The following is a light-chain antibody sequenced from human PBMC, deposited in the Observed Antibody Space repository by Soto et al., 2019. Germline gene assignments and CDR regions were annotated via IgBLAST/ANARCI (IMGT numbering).Light chain of an antibody. CDR2: ATP. Sequence: EIVLTQYPATLSLSPGERATLSCRASQSVTKYLASYKQKPGQPPRLLIFATPYRATHIPTRFSGSGYETDFSLTICSLEPEDFAVYYCQQRSAWPPSLTFGGGTKVEIK. CDR3: QQRSAWPPSLT. V-gene: IGKV3-11*01. J-gene: IGKJ4*01. CDR1: QSVTKY.